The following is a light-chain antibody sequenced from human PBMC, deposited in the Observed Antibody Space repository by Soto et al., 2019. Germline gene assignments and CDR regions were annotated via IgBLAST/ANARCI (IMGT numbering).Light chain of an antibody. CDR3: QRGYNTPRT. Sequence: DIQMTQFPSSLSASVGDRVTLICRASQTISTYLNWYQQKPGQAPKPLIYNSSSLHSGVPSRFSGSGSGTDFTLTISSLQPEDFASYYFQRGYNTPRTFGQGTRLEMK. CDR2: NSS. V-gene: IGKV1-39*01. J-gene: IGKJ5*01. CDR1: QTISTY.